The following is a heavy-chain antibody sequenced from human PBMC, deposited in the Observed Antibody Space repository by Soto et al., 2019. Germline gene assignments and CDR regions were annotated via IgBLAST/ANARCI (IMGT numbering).Heavy chain of an antibody. CDR2: IIPIFGTT. J-gene: IGHJ3*02. CDR3: AGSFKYGSGTFDAFDI. D-gene: IGHD3-10*01. CDR1: GATFSSYA. V-gene: IGHV1-69*13. Sequence: GVSVKASCNASGATFSSYAIRWVRQDPGQGLEWRGGIIPIFGTTNYAEKFRGRVSITADESTSTAYVELSSLRSEDTAVYYCAGSFKYGSGTFDAFDIWGQGTMVTVSS.